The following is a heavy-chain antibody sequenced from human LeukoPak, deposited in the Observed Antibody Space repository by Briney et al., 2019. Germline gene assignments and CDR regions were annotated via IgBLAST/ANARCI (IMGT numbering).Heavy chain of an antibody. CDR3: AKTHSYPNYGDLYYYCGMDV. J-gene: IGHJ6*02. CDR2: ISYDGSNK. CDR1: GFTFSSYG. D-gene: IGHD4-17*01. Sequence: GGSLRLSCAASGFTFSSYGMHWVRQAPGKGLEWVAVISYDGSNKYYADSVKGRFTISRDNSKNTPYLQMNSPRAEDTAVYYCAKTHSYPNYGDLYYYCGMDVWGQGTTVTVSS. V-gene: IGHV3-30*18.